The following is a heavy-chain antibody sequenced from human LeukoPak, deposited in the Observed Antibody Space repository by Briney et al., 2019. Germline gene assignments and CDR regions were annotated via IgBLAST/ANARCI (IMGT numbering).Heavy chain of an antibody. CDR3: AGSAQYYDILTGYYVPPSYYGMDV. Sequence: GGSLRLSCAASGFTFSSYAMHWVRQAPGKGLEWVAFILRDGSNKYYADSVKGRFTISRDNSMNTLYLQMNSLRAEDTAVYYCAGSAQYYDILTGYYVPPSYYGMDVWGQGTTVTVSS. CDR2: ILRDGSNK. D-gene: IGHD3-9*01. V-gene: IGHV3-30-3*01. CDR1: GFTFSSYA. J-gene: IGHJ6*02.